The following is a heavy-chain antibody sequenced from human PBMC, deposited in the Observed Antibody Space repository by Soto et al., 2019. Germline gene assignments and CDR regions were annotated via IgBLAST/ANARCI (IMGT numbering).Heavy chain of an antibody. Sequence: QVQLQQWGAGLLKPSETLSLSCAVYGGSLTTYYWTWIRQPPGKGLEWIGEINHSGVTKYNPSLKRRVTISVDTSKNQFSLKLTSLTAADTAVYYCANGLEYWGQGTLVTVSS. CDR2: INHSGVT. J-gene: IGHJ4*02. CDR1: GGSLTTYY. D-gene: IGHD4-17*01. V-gene: IGHV4-34*01. CDR3: ANGLEY.